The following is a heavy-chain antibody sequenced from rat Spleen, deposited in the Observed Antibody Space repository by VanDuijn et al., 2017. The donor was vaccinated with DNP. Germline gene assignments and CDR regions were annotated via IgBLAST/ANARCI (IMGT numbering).Heavy chain of an antibody. V-gene: IGHV5-31*01. CDR1: GFTFNNYW. Sequence: EVQLVESGGDLVQPGRSLKLSCVASGFTFNNYWMTWIRQVPGKGLEWIASITSSGGSTYYQDSMKGRFIISRDNAKNTQYLQMDSLRSEDTATYYCARGGGDYWGQGVMVTVSS. CDR3: ARGGGDY. CDR2: ITSSGGST. D-gene: IGHD1-11*01. J-gene: IGHJ2*01.